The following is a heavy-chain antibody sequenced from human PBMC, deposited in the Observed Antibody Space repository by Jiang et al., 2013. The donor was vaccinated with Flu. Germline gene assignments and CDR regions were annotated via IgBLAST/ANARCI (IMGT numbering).Heavy chain of an antibody. CDR3: ARHGDYYDGTGFWSGDLYYFEY. D-gene: IGHD3-22*01. J-gene: IGHJ4*02. V-gene: IGHV4-39*01. CDR2: SFIQGYT. Sequence: PSETLSLTLHCLWWLRQQSHLLWGWIRQPPERAWSGLAVSFIQGYTKFNPSLQSRVTISVDTSTNQFSLNLSSVTAADTAIYYCARHGDYYDGTGFWSGDLYYFEYWAGEPWSPSPQ. CDR1: WLRQQSHLL.